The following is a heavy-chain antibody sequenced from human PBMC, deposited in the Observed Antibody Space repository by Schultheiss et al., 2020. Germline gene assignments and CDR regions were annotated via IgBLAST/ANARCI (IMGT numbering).Heavy chain of an antibody. Sequence: SETLSLTCTVSGGSISSYYWGWIRQPPGKGLEWIGEINHSGSTNYNPSLKSRVTISVDTSKNQFSLKLSSVTAADTAVYYCAALPIVATIGFYFDYWGQGTLVTVSS. J-gene: IGHJ4*02. CDR1: GGSISSYY. D-gene: IGHD5-12*01. CDR2: INHSGST. V-gene: IGHV4-34*01. CDR3: AALPIVATIGFYFDY.